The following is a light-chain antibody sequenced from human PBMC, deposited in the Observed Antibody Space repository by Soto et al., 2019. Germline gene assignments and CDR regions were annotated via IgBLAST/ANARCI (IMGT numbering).Light chain of an antibody. J-gene: IGKJ1*01. CDR2: DTF. Sequence: IVLTQSPATLSLSPGARATLSCRAGQSVSNYLAWYQQKPGQAPRLLIYDTFNRATGIPARFSGSASGTDFTLTISSLEPEDLAVYFCVQRSTWPWTSGQGTKVEIK. CDR3: VQRSTWPWT. V-gene: IGKV3-11*01. CDR1: QSVSNY.